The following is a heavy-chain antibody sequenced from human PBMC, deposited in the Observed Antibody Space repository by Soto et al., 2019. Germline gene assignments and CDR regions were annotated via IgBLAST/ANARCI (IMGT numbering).Heavy chain of an antibody. CDR2: MYYCGIT. CDR3: ARGSYYYDSSGYYHY. J-gene: IGHJ4*02. V-gene: IGHV4-61*01. D-gene: IGHD3-22*01. CDR1: GSPVRSGNYY. Sequence: SETLSLTCTVSGSPVRSGNYYCSWIRQPPVNGLELIGYMYYCGITNSNPSLKSRATISVDSSKNQFSLKLSSVTAADTALYYCARGSYYYDSSGYYHYWGQGTLVTVS.